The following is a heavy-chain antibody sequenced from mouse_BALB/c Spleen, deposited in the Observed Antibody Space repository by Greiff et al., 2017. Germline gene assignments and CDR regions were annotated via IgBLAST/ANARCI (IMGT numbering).Heavy chain of an antibody. D-gene: IGHD2-4*01. CDR3: ARVYDYDDGAWFAY. CDR1: GFTFSDYG. Sequence: EVNVVESGGGLVQPGGSRKLSCAASGFTFSDYGMAWVRQAPGKGPEWVAFISNLAYSIYYADTVTGRFTISRENAKNTLYLEMSSLRSEDTAMYYCARVYDYDDGAWFAYWGQGTLVTVSA. J-gene: IGHJ3*01. V-gene: IGHV5-15*02. CDR2: ISNLAYSI.